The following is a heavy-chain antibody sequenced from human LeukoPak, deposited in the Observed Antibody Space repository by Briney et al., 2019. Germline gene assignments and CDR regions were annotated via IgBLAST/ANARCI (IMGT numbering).Heavy chain of an antibody. D-gene: IGHD2-15*01. CDR3: ARSLGYCSGGSCYGGAFDI. J-gene: IGHJ3*02. V-gene: IGHV1-69*04. Sequence: ASVKVSCKASGGTFSSYAISWVRQAPGQGLEWMGRIIPILGIANYAQKFQGRVTITADKSTSTAYMELSSLRSEDTAVYYCARSLGYCSGGSCYGGAFDIWGQGTMVTVSS. CDR1: GGTFSSYA. CDR2: IIPILGIA.